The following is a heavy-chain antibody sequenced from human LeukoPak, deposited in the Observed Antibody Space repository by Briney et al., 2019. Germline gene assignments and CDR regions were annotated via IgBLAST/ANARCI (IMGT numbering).Heavy chain of an antibody. CDR2: INHSGST. V-gene: IGHV4-61*10. CDR3: ARQNTENCGGDCSSSDAFDI. CDR1: GDSISSGDYY. Sequence: SETLSLTCTVSGDSISSGDYYWSWIRQPAGKGLEWIGEINHSGSTNYNPSLKSRVTISVDTSKNQFSLKLSSVTAADTAVYYCARQNTENCGGDCSSSDAFDIWGQGTMVTVSS. J-gene: IGHJ3*02. D-gene: IGHD2-21*02.